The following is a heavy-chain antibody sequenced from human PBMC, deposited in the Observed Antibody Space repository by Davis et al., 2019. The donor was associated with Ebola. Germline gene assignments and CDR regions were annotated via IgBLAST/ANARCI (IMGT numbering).Heavy chain of an antibody. D-gene: IGHD3-10*01. Sequence: MPGGSLRLSCTVSGGSISTYYWSWIRQPPGKGLEYIGYITYSGSTNYNPSLKSRVTMSVDTSKNQFTLKLSSVTAADTAVYYCAREFGGDYYYYYGMDVWGQGTTVTVSS. J-gene: IGHJ6*02. CDR2: ITYSGST. CDR1: GGSISTYY. CDR3: AREFGGDYYYYYGMDV. V-gene: IGHV4-59*01.